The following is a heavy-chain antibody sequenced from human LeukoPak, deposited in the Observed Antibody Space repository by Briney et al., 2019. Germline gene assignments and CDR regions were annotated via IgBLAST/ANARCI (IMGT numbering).Heavy chain of an antibody. CDR2: IYYSGST. CDR3: AKHFGLAVAGTWGLLDY. CDR1: GGSIISSSYG. D-gene: IGHD6-19*01. Sequence: SETLSLTCTVSGGSIISSSYGWGWIRQPPGKGLGWFGRIYYSGSTYYNPSLKSRVTISVDTSKNQFSLKQSSVLAADTAVYHCAKHFGLAVAGTWGLLDYWGQRTLVTVS. J-gene: IGHJ4*02. V-gene: IGHV4-39*01.